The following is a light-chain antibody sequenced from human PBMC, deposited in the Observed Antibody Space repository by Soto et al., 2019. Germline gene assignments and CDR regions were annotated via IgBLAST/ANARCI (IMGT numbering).Light chain of an antibody. CDR3: YQYEQTPPWT. Sequence: DVVMTQSPLSLPVPLGQPAAISCNSTQSLILDDGNTYLSWFHQRPGQSPRRLIYTVSNRASGVLDRFSGSGSGTDFTLTISSLQAEDVAVYFCYQYEQTPPWTLGRGTKVDIK. V-gene: IGKV2-30*02. CDR1: QSLILDDGNTY. CDR2: TVS. J-gene: IGKJ1*01.